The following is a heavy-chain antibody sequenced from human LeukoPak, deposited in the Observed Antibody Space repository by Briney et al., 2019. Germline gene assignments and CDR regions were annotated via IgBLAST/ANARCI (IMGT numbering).Heavy chain of an antibody. Sequence: GGSLRLSCAASGFTFSSYGMSWVRQAPGKGLEWVSAISGSGGSTYYADSVKGRFTISRDNARNSLYLQMNSLRAEDTAVYYCAREEGGKLGIDYYFDYWGRGTLVTVSS. CDR3: AREEGGKLGIDYYFDY. J-gene: IGHJ4*02. CDR2: ISGSGGST. CDR1: GFTFSSYG. D-gene: IGHD7-27*01. V-gene: IGHV3-23*01.